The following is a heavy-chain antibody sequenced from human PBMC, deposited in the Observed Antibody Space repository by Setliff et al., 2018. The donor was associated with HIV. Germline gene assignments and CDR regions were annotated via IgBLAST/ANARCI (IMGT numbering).Heavy chain of an antibody. Sequence: PSETLSLTCTVSGGSITSDNYSWGWIRQPPGKGLEWIGTFFSTGAAYYNPSLKSRVVISVDTSKNQFSLKLASVTAADTSIYYCARRIPLRQWMVPGGSFDVWGRGTKVTVSS. CDR3: ARRIPLRQWMVPGGSFDV. CDR1: GGSITSDNYS. CDR2: FFSTGAA. D-gene: IGHD3-10*01. V-gene: IGHV4-39*01. J-gene: IGHJ3*01.